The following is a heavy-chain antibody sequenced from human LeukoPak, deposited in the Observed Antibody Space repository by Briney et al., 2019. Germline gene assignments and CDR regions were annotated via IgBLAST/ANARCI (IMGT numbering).Heavy chain of an antibody. CDR2: ISAYNGNT. CDR1: GYTFTSYG. V-gene: IGHV1-18*01. Sequence: ASVKVSCKASGYTFTSYGISWVRQAPGQGLEWMGWISAYNGNTNYAQKLQGRVTMTTDTSTSTAYMELRSLRSDDTAVYYCASNKYYGDYLSPDYWGQGTLVTVSS. CDR3: ASNKYYGDYLSPDY. D-gene: IGHD4-17*01. J-gene: IGHJ4*02.